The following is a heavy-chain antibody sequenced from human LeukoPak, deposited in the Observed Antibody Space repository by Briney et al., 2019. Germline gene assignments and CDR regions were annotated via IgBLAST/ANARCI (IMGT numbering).Heavy chain of an antibody. CDR1: GYTFTDYY. D-gene: IGHD4-17*01. V-gene: IGHV1-2*02. CDR3: ANIDYVYHDAFDI. CDR2: ITPNSGDT. Sequence: ASVKVSCKASGYTFTDYYIHWVRQAPGQRLEWIGWITPNSGDTNSAQNFQGRVTMTRDTSISTAYMELTSLRSDDTAVYYCANIDYVYHDAFDIWGQGTMVTVSS. J-gene: IGHJ3*02.